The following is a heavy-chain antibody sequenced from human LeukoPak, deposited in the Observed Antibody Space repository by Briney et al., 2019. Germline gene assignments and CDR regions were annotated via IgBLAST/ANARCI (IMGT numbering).Heavy chain of an antibody. Sequence: ASVKVSCKASGYTFTNYAMHWVRQAPGQRLEWMGWINGGTGNTKYSQEFQGRVTITRDTSASTAYKEVSSLRSEDMAVYYCARARYESRIWPKSRYDYYYYMDVWGKGTTVTISS. CDR2: INGGTGNT. J-gene: IGHJ6*03. CDR3: ARARYESRIWPKSRYDYYYYMDV. V-gene: IGHV1-3*03. D-gene: IGHD3-3*01. CDR1: GYTFTNYA.